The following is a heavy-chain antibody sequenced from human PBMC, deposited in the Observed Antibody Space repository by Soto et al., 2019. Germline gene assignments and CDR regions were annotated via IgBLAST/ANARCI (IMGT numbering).Heavy chain of an antibody. J-gene: IGHJ3*02. CDR3: ARDTVWNLYGSGLQNDAFDI. Sequence: GASVKVSCKASGYTFTSYAMHWVRQAPGQRLEWMGWINAGNGNTKYSQKFQGRVTITKNTLYLQMNSLRAEDTAVYYCARDTVWNLYGSGLQNDAFDIWGQGTMVTVSS. D-gene: IGHD3-10*01. CDR2: INAGNGNT. V-gene: IGHV1-3*01. CDR1: GYTFTSYA.